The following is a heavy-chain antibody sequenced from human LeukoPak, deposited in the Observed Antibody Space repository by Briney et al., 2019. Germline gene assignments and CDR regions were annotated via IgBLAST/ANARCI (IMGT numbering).Heavy chain of an antibody. CDR2: IYYRGST. CDR1: GGSISSSSYY. V-gene: IGHV4-39*07. Sequence: SETLSLTCTVSGGSISSSSYYWGWIRQPPGKGLQWIGTIYYRGSTFYNPSLESRVTMSLDTSKNQFSLKLSSVTAADTAVYYCARDENGYVWGSFRAWGQGTLVTVS. J-gene: IGHJ5*02. D-gene: IGHD3-16*02. CDR3: ARDENGYVWGSFRA.